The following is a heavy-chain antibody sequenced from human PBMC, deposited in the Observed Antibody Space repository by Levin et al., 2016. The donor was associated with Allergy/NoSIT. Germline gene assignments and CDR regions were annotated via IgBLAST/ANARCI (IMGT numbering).Heavy chain of an antibody. CDR2: IYYSGST. J-gene: IGHJ3*02. D-gene: IGHD3-22*01. Sequence: WIRQPPGKGLEWIGYIYYSGSTYYNPSLKSRVTISVDTSKNQFSLKLSSVTAADTAVYYCAREYVVVITTTRVHDAFDIWGQGTMVTVSS. CDR3: AREYVVVITTTRVHDAFDI. V-gene: IGHV4-31*02.